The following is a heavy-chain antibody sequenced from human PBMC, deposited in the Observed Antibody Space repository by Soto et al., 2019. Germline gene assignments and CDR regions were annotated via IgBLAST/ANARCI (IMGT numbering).Heavy chain of an antibody. V-gene: IGHV5-51*01. CDR3: LRGGGYEYYFGMDV. CDR1: GYSFTSYW. Sequence: HGESLKISCKGSGYSFTSYWIGWVRQMPGKGLEWMGIIYPGDSNTHYSPSFQGHVTFSADTSITTAYLQWSSLKASDTAMYYCLRGGGYEYYFGMDVWGQGTTVTVSS. J-gene: IGHJ6*02. D-gene: IGHD2-15*01. CDR2: IYPGDSNT.